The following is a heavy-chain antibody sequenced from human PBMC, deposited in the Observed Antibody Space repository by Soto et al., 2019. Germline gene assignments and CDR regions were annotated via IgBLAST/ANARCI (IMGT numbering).Heavy chain of an antibody. Sequence: GGSLRLSCAASGFTFSSYWMSWVRQAPGKGLEWVANIKQDGSEKYYVDSVKGRFTISRDNAKNSLYLQMNSLRAEDTAVYYCARGPLYIVVVPAATAPYPFDPWGQGTLVTVSS. CDR3: ARGPLYIVVVPAATAPYPFDP. D-gene: IGHD2-2*01. CDR2: IKQDGSEK. V-gene: IGHV3-7*01. J-gene: IGHJ5*02. CDR1: GFTFSSYW.